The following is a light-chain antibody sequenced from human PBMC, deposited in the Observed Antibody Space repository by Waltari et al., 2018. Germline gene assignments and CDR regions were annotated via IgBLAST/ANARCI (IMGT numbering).Light chain of an antibody. V-gene: IGLV2-23*02. CDR1: SSDVGKYNL. CDR3: CSYVRSTWV. J-gene: IGLJ3*02. Sequence: QSALTQPASVSGSPGQSITIPCTGTSSDVGKYNLPPCSQQHPGKAPKVMIYEVSKRPSGVSNRCSGSRSGNTASLTISGLQAEDEADYYCCSYVRSTWVFGGGTKLTVL. CDR2: EVS.